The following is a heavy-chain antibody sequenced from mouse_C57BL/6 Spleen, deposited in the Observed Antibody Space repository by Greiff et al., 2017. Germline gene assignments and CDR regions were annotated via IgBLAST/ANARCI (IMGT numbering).Heavy chain of an antibody. Sequence: QVQLQQSGPGLVQPSQSLSITCTVSGFSLTSYGVHWVRQSPGKGLAWLGVIWSGRSTDYNAAFISRLSISKDNSKSQVFFKMNSLQADDTAIYYCARNYPRAMDYWGQGTSVTVSS. V-gene: IGHV2-2*01. CDR1: GFSLTSYG. CDR2: IWSGRST. J-gene: IGHJ4*01. CDR3: ARNYPRAMDY.